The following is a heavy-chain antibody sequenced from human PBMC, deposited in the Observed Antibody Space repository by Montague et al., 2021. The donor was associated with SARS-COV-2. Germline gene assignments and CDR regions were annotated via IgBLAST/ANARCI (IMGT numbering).Heavy chain of an antibody. CDR2: MYYSGST. J-gene: IGHJ6*02. CDR1: GGSISSSNYY. CDR3: ASDDMMMQGVTKGMDV. D-gene: IGHD3-16*01. V-gene: IGHV4-39*07. Sequence: SETLSLTRTVSGGSISSSNYYWGWIRQPPGKGLEWIGNMYYSGSTYYNPSLKSRVTIAIDTSKNQFSLKLSSVTAADTAVYYCASDDMMMQGVTKGMDVWGQGTTVTVSS.